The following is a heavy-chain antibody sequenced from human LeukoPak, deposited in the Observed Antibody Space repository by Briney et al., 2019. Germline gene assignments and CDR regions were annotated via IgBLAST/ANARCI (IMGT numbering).Heavy chain of an antibody. CDR3: TSGAMLRITHYCYYYYMDV. Sequence: KTSDTLSLPCTVSGGSISSGSYYWSWIRQPAGKGLEWIGRIYTSGSPNYDPSLKSRVTISVDTSKNQFSLKLSSVTAEDTAVYYCTSGAMLRITHYCYYYYMDVWVKGSTVTVSS. V-gene: IGHV4-61*02. CDR1: GGSISSGSYY. J-gene: IGHJ6*03. CDR2: IYTSGSP. D-gene: IGHD3-16*01.